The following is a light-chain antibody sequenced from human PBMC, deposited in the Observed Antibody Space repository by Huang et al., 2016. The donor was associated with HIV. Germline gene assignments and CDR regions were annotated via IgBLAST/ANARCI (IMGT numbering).Light chain of an antibody. CDR1: QSVSSSY. CDR3: QQYANSWT. Sequence: EIVLTQSPGTLSLSTGERATLSCRATQSVSSSYLAWYQQKPGQAPSLLIYGASSRATGIPDRFSGSGSGTDFTLPISRLEPEDFAVYYYQQYANSWTFGQGTKVEIK. CDR2: GAS. J-gene: IGKJ1*01. V-gene: IGKV3-20*01.